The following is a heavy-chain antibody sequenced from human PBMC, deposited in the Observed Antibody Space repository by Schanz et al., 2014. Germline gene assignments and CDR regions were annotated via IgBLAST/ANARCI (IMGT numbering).Heavy chain of an antibody. J-gene: IGHJ4*02. D-gene: IGHD5-12*01. CDR2: ISGSGGST. CDR1: GFTFSSYA. V-gene: IGHV3-23*04. Sequence: EVQLVESGGGLVQPGGSLRLSCAASGFTFSSYAMSWVRQAPGKGLEWVSAISGSGGSTYYADSVKGRFTISRDNSKSTLYLQMNSLRAEDTAVYYCARKVVATIGGYYDNWGQGTLVIVSS. CDR3: ARKVVATIGGYYDN.